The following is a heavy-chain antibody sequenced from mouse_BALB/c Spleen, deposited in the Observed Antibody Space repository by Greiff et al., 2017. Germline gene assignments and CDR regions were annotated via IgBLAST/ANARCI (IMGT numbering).Heavy chain of an antibody. Sequence: EVHLVESGGGLVKPGGSLKLSCAASGFTFSDYYMYWVRQTPEKRLEWVATISDGGSYTYYPDSVKGRFTISRDNAKNNLYLQMSSLKSEDTAMYYCASDGYSYAMDYWGQGTSVTVSS. J-gene: IGHJ4*01. CDR3: ASDGYSYAMDY. D-gene: IGHD2-3*01. V-gene: IGHV5-4*02. CDR2: ISDGGSYT. CDR1: GFTFSDYY.